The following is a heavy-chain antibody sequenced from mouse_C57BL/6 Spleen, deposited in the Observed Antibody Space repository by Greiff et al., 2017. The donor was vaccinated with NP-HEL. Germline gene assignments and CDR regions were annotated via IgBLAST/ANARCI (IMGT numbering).Heavy chain of an antibody. CDR3: ARALFYDGYSAMDY. CDR1: GYTFTSYW. D-gene: IGHD2-3*01. Sequence: VQLQQPGAELVRPGSSVKLSCKASGYTFTSYWMHWVKQRPIQGLEWIGNIDPSDSETHYNQKFKDKATLTVDKSSSTAYMQLSSLTSEDSAVYYCARALFYDGYSAMDYWGQGTSVTVSS. V-gene: IGHV1-52*01. J-gene: IGHJ4*01. CDR2: IDPSDSET.